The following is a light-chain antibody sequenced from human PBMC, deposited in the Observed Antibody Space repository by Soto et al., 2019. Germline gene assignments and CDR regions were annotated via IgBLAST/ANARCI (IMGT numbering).Light chain of an antibody. J-gene: IGKJ1*01. Sequence: DIQMTQSPSTLSASVGYRVTITCLASQSISSWLAWYQQKPGKAPKLLIYDASSLESGVPSRFSGSGSGTEFTLTISSLQPEDFATYYCQQSYSTLWTLGQGTKVDI. CDR2: DAS. V-gene: IGKV1-5*01. CDR3: QQSYSTLWT. CDR1: QSISSW.